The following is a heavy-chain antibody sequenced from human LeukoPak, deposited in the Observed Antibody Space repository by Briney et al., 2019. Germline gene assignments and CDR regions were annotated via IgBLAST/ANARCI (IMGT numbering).Heavy chain of an antibody. Sequence: PSETLSLTCTVSGGSISSSSYYWGWIRQPPGKGPEWIESIYYSGSTYYNPSLKSRVTISVDTSKNQFSLKLSSVTAADTAVYYCARRDGIMITFGGVIDMGIDYWGQGTLVTVSS. J-gene: IGHJ4*02. D-gene: IGHD3-16*02. CDR3: ARRDGIMITFGGVIDMGIDY. V-gene: IGHV4-39*01. CDR1: GGSISSSSYY. CDR2: IYYSGST.